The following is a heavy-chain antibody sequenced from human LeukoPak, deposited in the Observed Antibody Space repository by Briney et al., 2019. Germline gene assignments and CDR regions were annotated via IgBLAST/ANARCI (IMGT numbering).Heavy chain of an antibody. V-gene: IGHV4-38-2*01. CDR1: GYSISSGYY. D-gene: IGHD3-22*01. J-gene: IGHJ4*02. Sequence: SETLSLTCAVSGYSISSGYYWGWIRQPPGKGLEWIGSIYHSGSTYYNPSLKSRVTISVDTSKNQFSLKLSSVTAADTAVYYCARHVPTYYYDSTYFDYWGQGTLATVSS. CDR2: IYHSGST. CDR3: ARHVPTYYYDSTYFDY.